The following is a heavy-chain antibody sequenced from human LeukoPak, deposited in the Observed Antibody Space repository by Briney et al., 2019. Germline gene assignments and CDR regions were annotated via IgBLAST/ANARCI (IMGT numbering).Heavy chain of an antibody. CDR2: ISSSGSTI. CDR1: GFTFSDYY. CDR3: ARDYYDILTGYYPLDY. D-gene: IGHD3-9*01. V-gene: IGHV3-11*04. Sequence: GGSLRLSCAASGFTFSDYYMSWIRQAPGKGLEWVSYISSSGSTIYYADSVKGRFTISRDNAKNSLYLQMNSLRAEDTAVYYCARDYYDILTGYYPLDYWGQGTLVTVSS. J-gene: IGHJ4*02.